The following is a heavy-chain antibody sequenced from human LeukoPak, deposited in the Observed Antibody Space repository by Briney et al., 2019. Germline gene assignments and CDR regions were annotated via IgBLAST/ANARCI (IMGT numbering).Heavy chain of an antibody. CDR3: ARVAHMDLSPYNWFDP. V-gene: IGHV4-39*01. CDR2: IYYSGNT. Sequence: PSETLSLTCTVSGGSISSSGYYWGWIRQPPGKGLEYIGNIYYSGNTYYNPSLKSRVTISVDTSKKQFSLKLSSVTAADTAVYYCARVAHMDLSPYNWFDPWGQGTLVTVSS. CDR1: GGSISSSGYY. D-gene: IGHD2/OR15-2a*01. J-gene: IGHJ5*02.